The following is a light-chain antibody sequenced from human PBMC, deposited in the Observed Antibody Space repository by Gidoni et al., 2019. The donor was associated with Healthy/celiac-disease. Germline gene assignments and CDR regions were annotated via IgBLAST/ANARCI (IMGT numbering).Light chain of an antibody. CDR3: QQANSFPFT. J-gene: IGKJ3*01. V-gene: IGKV1-12*01. CDR1: QGISSW. CDR2: AES. Sequence: DIHITKSSSSVSASLGDRVTISCRASQGISSWLAWYQQKPGKAPKLLIYAESSLQSGVPSRFSGSGSGTDFTLTISSLQPEDFATYYCQQANSFPFTFGPGTKVDIK.